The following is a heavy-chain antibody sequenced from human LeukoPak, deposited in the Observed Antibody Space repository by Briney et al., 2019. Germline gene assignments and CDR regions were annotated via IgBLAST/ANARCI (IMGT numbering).Heavy chain of an antibody. CDR3: ARSARKQLLLVDGMDV. Sequence: GGSLRLSCAASGFTFSSYGMHWVRQAPGKGLEWVAVIWYDGSNKYYADSVKGRFTISRDNSKNTLYLQMNSLRAEDTAVYYCARSARKQLLLVDGMDVWGQGTTVTASS. D-gene: IGHD2-2*01. CDR1: GFTFSSYG. J-gene: IGHJ6*02. CDR2: IWYDGSNK. V-gene: IGHV3-33*01.